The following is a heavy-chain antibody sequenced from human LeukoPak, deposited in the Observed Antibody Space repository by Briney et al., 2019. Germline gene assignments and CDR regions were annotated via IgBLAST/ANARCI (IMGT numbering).Heavy chain of an antibody. V-gene: IGHV3-23*01. D-gene: IGHD2-15*01. J-gene: IGHJ6*02. CDR3: AKNLYCGGGSCYPSALGMDV. Sequence: GGSLRLSCAASGFTFSSYAMSWVRQAPGKGLEWVSSISGSGNRTYHADSVKGRFTISRDNSKNTLFLQMNSLRAEDTAVYYCAKNLYCGGGSCYPSALGMDVWGQGTTVTVSS. CDR1: GFTFSSYA. CDR2: ISGSGNRT.